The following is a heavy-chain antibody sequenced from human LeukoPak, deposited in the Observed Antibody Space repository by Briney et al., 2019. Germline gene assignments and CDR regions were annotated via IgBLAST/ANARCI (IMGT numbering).Heavy chain of an antibody. J-gene: IGHJ5*02. CDR2: IHSSGSA. CDR3: ANTLYSVVFDP. V-gene: IGHV4-4*07. CDR1: GGSISGFY. D-gene: IGHD3-22*01. Sequence: SETLSLTCTVSGGSISGFYCSWLRQSAEKSLEWIGRIHSSGSANYNPSLKSRVTMSVDTSKNQFSLQVTSMTAADTAVYHCANTLYSVVFDPWGPGTLVTVSS.